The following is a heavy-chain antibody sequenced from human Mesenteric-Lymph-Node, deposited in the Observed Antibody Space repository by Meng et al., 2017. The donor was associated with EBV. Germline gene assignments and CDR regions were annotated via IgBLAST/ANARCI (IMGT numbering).Heavy chain of an antibody. J-gene: IGHJ4*02. CDR1: GYTFTTYG. Sequence: QLQLVQSGVEVKKPGASMTVSCKASGYTFTTYGITWVRQAPGQGLEWMGWISGYNGNANYAQKLQGRVTMTTDTSTSTVHMELRSLRSDDTAMYYCARGYTGYAFLDYWGQGILVTVSS. D-gene: IGHD5-12*01. CDR2: ISGYNGNA. V-gene: IGHV1-18*01. CDR3: ARGYTGYAFLDY.